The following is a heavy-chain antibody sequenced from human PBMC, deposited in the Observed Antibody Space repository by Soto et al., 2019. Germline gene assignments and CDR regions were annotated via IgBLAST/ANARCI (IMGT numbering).Heavy chain of an antibody. CDR1: GYSFASYG. CDR3: ARVVGALGHWFDP. J-gene: IGHJ5*02. Sequence: GASVKVSCKASGYSFASYGISWMRQASGQGLEWMGRISAYNGNTNYAQKLQGRVTMTTDTSTSTAYMELRSLRSDDTAVYYCARVVGALGHWFDPWGQGTLVTVSS. CDR2: ISAYNGNT. D-gene: IGHD1-26*01. V-gene: IGHV1-18*01.